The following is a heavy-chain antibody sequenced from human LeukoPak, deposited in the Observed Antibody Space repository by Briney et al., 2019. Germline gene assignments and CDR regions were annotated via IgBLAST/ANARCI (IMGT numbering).Heavy chain of an antibody. CDR2: TYYRSKWYK. CDR3: ARDKYWAFDI. D-gene: IGHD2/OR15-2a*01. Sequence: SQTLSLTCAITGDSVYSDGAAWNWIRQSPSRGLEWLGRTYYRSKWYKDYAVSVKSRITLNPDTSKNHFSLQLNSVTPEDTAVYYCARDKYWAFDIWGQGTMVTVSS. J-gene: IGHJ3*02. V-gene: IGHV6-1*01. CDR1: GDSVYSDGAA.